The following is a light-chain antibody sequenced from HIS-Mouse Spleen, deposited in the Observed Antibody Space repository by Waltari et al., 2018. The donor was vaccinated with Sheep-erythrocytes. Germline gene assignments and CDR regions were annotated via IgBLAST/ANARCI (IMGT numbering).Light chain of an antibody. J-gene: IGLJ2*01. CDR1: SSDVGGYNY. CDR3: SSYTSSSTLVV. Sequence: QSALTQPRSVSGSPGQSVTISCTGTSSDVGGYNYVSWYQQYPGKAPKLMIYDVSNRPSGVSKRLSGSKSGNTASLTISGLQAEDEADYYGSSYTSSSTLVVFGGGTKLTVL. V-gene: IGLV2-14*01. CDR2: DVS.